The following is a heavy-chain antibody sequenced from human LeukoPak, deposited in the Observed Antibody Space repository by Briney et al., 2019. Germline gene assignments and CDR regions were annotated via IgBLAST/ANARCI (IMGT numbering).Heavy chain of an antibody. D-gene: IGHD1-14*01. CDR3: ARAAGTAQFYYFDY. CDR1: GGSISSGSYY. V-gene: IGHV4-61*02. J-gene: IGHJ4*02. CDR2: IYTSGST. Sequence: ASETLSLTCTVSGGSISSGSYYWSWIRQPAGKGLEWIGRIYTSGSTNYNPSLKSRATISVDTSKNQFSLKLSSVTAADTAVYYCARAAGTAQFYYFDYWGQGTLVTVSS.